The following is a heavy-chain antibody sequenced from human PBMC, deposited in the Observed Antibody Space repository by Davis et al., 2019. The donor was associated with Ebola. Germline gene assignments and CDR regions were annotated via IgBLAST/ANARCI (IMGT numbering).Heavy chain of an antibody. CDR2: IYYSGST. D-gene: IGHD3-10*01. CDR3: ARDLWGSGSYYNALNWFDP. CDR1: GGSISSYY. J-gene: IGHJ5*02. V-gene: IGHV4-59*12. Sequence: PSETLSLTCTVSGGSISSYYWSWIRQPPGKGLEWIGYIYYSGSTNYNPSLKSRVTISVDTSKNQFSLKLSSVTAADTAVYYCARDLWGSGSYYNALNWFDPWGQGTLVTVSS.